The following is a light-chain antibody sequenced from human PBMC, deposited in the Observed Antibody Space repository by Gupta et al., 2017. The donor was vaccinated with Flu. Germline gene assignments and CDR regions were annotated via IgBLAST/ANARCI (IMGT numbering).Light chain of an antibody. CDR2: ASS. CDR1: EPGTSY. CDR3: LQSYSAPRT. V-gene: IGKV1-39*01. J-gene: IGKJ5*01. Sequence: GDSVTLTCRTSEPGTSYLSWYQHKPGKAPKLLIYASSTLRSGIPSRFSGSGSGTEVTLTISSFEPEDSATYYCLQSYSAPRTFGPGTRVEIK.